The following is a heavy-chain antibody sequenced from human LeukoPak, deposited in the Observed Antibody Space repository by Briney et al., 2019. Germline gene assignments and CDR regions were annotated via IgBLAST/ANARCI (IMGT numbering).Heavy chain of an antibody. V-gene: IGHV4-4*02. CDR1: GGSITSTNY. D-gene: IGHD6-19*01. CDR3: ARAITVASPVDF. CDR2: VNLQGST. J-gene: IGHJ4*02. Sequence: SETLSLTCGVSGGSITSTNYWTWVRQPPGKGLEWIGEVNLQGSTNYNPSLMGRVAISVDMSENHISLQLTSVTAADTAVYYCARAITVASPVDFWGQGTLVTVSS.